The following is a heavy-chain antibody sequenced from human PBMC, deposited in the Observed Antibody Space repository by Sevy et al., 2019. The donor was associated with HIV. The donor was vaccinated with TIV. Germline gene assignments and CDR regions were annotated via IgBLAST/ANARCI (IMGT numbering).Heavy chain of an antibody. Sequence: SDTLSLTCGVHDGSFSGYYWNWIRQLPGKGLEWIGEINESGITYYNPSLKSRVTISVDTSKKQFSLKLNSVTAADTAVYFCARSPPVVVVPGAPSWFDPWGQGTLVTVSS. D-gene: IGHD2-2*01. CDR2: INESGIT. CDR1: DGSFSGYY. CDR3: ARSPPVVVVPGAPSWFDP. V-gene: IGHV4-34*01. J-gene: IGHJ5*02.